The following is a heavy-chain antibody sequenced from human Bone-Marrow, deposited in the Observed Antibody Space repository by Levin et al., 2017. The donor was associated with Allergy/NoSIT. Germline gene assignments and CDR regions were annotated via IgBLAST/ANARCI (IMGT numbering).Heavy chain of an antibody. CDR2: ISYDGSNK. V-gene: IGHV3-30*18. CDR3: AKFLYYDSSGSQTPDY. CDR1: GFTFSSYG. J-gene: IGHJ4*02. Sequence: PGGSLRLSCAASGFTFSSYGMHWVRQAPGKGLEWVAVISYDGSNKYYADSVKGRFTISRDNSKNTLYLQMNSLRAEDTAVYYCAKFLYYDSSGSQTPDYWGQGTLVTVSS. D-gene: IGHD3-22*01.